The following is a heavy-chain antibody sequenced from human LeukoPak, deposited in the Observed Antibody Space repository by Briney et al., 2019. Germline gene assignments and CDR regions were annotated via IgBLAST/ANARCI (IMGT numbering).Heavy chain of an antibody. D-gene: IGHD2-2*02. J-gene: IGHJ5*02. CDR1: GGSFSGYY. Sequence: PSETLSLTCAVYGGSFSGYYWSWIRQPPGKGLEWIGEINHSGSTNYNPSLKSRVTISVDTSKNQFSLKLSSVTAADTAVYYCARRRACSSTSCYRTYSWFDPWGQGTLVTVSS. V-gene: IGHV4-34*01. CDR3: ARRRACSSTSCYRTYSWFDP. CDR2: INHSGST.